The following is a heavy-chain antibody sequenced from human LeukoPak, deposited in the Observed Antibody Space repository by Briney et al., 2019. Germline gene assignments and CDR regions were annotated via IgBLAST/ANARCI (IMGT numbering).Heavy chain of an antibody. V-gene: IGHV5-51*01. D-gene: IGHD3-22*01. J-gene: IGHJ3*02. CDR3: ARESKGTYYYDSSGDHDAFDI. Sequence: GESLKISCKGSGYRFTSYWIGWVRQMPGKGLEWMGIIYPGDSDTRYSPSFQGQVTISADKSISTAYLQWSSLKASDTAMYYCARESKGTYYYDSSGDHDAFDIWGQGTMVTVSS. CDR1: GYRFTSYW. CDR2: IYPGDSDT.